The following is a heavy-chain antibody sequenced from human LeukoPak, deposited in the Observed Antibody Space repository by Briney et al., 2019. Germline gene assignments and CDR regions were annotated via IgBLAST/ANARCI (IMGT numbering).Heavy chain of an antibody. CDR3: AKDLPPYYDFWSGSLYFDY. CDR1: GFTFSSYA. Sequence: PGGSLRLSCAASGFTFSSYAMSWVRQAPGKGLERVSAISGSGGSTYYADSVKGRFTISRDNSKNTLYLQMNSLRAEDTAVYYCAKDLPPYYDFWSGSLYFDYWGQGTLVTVSS. V-gene: IGHV3-23*01. D-gene: IGHD3-3*01. CDR2: ISGSGGST. J-gene: IGHJ4*02.